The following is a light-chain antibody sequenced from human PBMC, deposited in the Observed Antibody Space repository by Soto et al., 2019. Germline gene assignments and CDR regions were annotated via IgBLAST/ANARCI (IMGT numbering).Light chain of an antibody. Sequence: EIVLTQSPLSLPVTPGEPASISCRSSRNLLHSNGYYYLDWYLQKPGQSPQLLIYLGSNRASGVPDRFSGSGSGTDFTLTISSVEAEDVGVYFCAQGLATPFTFCGGTKVEIK. V-gene: IGKV2-28*01. CDR3: AQGLATPFT. CDR2: LGS. CDR1: RNLLHSNGYYY. J-gene: IGKJ4*01.